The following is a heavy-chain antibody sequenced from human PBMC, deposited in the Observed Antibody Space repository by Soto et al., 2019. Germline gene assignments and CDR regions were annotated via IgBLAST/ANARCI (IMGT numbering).Heavy chain of an antibody. CDR3: EKTYSAAAGIWWFDP. CDR2: ISAYNGNT. J-gene: IGHJ5*02. CDR1: GYTFTSYG. D-gene: IGHD6-13*01. V-gene: IGHV1-18*01. Sequence: ESSVKVSCKASGYTFTSYGISRVRQAHGQGLEWMGWISAYNGNTNYAQKLQGRVTMTTDTSTSTAYMELRSLRSDDTAVYYCEKTYSAAAGIWWFDPWGQGTLVNVSS.